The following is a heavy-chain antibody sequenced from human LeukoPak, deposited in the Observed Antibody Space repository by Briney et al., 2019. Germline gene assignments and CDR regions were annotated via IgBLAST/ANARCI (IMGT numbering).Heavy chain of an antibody. CDR2: IYHSGSA. D-gene: IGHD3-22*01. Sequence: SETLSLTCTVSGGSISSGGYYWSWIRQPPGKGLEWIGYIYHSGSANYNPSLKSRVTISVDKSKNQFSLKLSSVTAADTAVYYCARSTSVYYYDSSGHWNLRGAFDIWGQGTMVTVSS. CDR3: ARSTSVYYYDSSGHWNLRGAFDI. J-gene: IGHJ3*02. V-gene: IGHV4-30-2*01. CDR1: GGSISSGGYY.